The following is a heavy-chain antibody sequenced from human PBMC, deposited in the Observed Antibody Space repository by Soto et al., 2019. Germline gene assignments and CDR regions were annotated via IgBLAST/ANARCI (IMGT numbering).Heavy chain of an antibody. CDR1: GGSISSVDYY. Sequence: SETLSLTCTVSGGSISSVDYYWSWIRQPPGKGLEWIGYIYYSGSTYYNPSLKSRVTISVDTSKNQFSLKLSSVTAADTAVYYCARASPLKWLRTLDVWGQGTTVTVSS. J-gene: IGHJ6*02. CDR3: ARASPLKWLRTLDV. V-gene: IGHV4-30-4*01. CDR2: IYYSGST. D-gene: IGHD5-12*01.